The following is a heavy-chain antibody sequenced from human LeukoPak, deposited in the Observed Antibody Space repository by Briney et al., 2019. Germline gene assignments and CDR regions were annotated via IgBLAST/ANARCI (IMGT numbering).Heavy chain of an antibody. Sequence: GGSLRLSCAASGFTFSSYWMSWVRQAPGKGLEWVANIKQGGSEKYYVDSVKGRFTISRDNAKNSLYLQMNSLRAEDTAVYYCASPLYYDSSGYYYYCWGQGTLVTVSS. CDR3: ASPLYYDSSGYYYYC. D-gene: IGHD3-22*01. CDR1: GFTFSSYW. CDR2: IKQGGSEK. V-gene: IGHV3-7*01. J-gene: IGHJ4*02.